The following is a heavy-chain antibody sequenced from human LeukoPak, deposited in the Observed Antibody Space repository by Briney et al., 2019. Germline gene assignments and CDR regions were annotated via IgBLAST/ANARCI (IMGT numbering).Heavy chain of an antibody. Sequence: GGSLRLSCAASGFIFSCYPMSWVRQAPGKGLEWFSAISGSGGSTYYADSVKGRFTISRDNSKNTLYLQMNSLRAEDTAVYYCAKNDYDCVWGSYRPHYYFGYWGQGTRVTVSS. CDR1: GFIFSCYP. J-gene: IGHJ4*02. CDR3: AKNDYDCVWGSYRPHYYFGY. D-gene: IGHD3-16*02. CDR2: ISGSGGST. V-gene: IGHV3-23*01.